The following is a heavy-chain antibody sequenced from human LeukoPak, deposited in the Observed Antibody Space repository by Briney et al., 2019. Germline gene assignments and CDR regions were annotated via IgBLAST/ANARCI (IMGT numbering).Heavy chain of an antibody. D-gene: IGHD3-10*01. J-gene: IGHJ4*02. V-gene: IGHV3-43D*04. CDR3: TRDTDYGSATNYFDH. CDR2: LSWVGDPT. Sequence: PGGSLRLSWAASGFTFDDYAMRWVRQAPGKGLEWVSLLSWVGDPTYYADSVRDGFTISRDNSKNSLYLQMTSLTADDTAFYYCTRDTDYGSATNYFDHWGQGTLVSVSS. CDR1: GFTFDDYA.